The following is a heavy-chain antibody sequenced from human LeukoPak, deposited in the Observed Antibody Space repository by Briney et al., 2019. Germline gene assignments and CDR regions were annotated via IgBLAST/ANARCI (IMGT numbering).Heavy chain of an antibody. Sequence: RPGGSLRLSCAASGFTFSAYPMHWVRQAPGKGLEWVASILYDGSKKFYDDSVKGRFSIYRDNSNYTLYLQMNSLRVEDTAVFYCANFEGSSQAFHIWGQGTLVTVSS. D-gene: IGHD6-13*01. V-gene: IGHV3-30*02. CDR3: ANFEGSSQAFHI. CDR1: GFTFSAYP. CDR2: ILYDGSKK. J-gene: IGHJ3*02.